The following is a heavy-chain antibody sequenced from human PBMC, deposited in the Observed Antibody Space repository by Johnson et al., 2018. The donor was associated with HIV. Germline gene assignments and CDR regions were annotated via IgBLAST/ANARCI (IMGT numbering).Heavy chain of an antibody. CDR3: AKATEGEGLWAFDI. CDR2: ISWNSGSI. CDR1: GITVSSNY. D-gene: IGHD1-26*01. V-gene: IGHV3-9*01. J-gene: IGHJ3*02. Sequence: EVHLVESGGGLVQPGGSLRLSCAASGITVSSNYMSWVRQAPGKGLEWVSGISWNSGSIGYADSVKGRFTISRDNAKNSLYLQMNSLRAEDTALYYCAKATEGEGLWAFDIWGQGTMVTVSS.